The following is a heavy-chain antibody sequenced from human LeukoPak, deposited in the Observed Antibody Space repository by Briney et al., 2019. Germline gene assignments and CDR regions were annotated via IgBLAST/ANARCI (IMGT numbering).Heavy chain of an antibody. CDR2: IRYDGSNK. CDR1: GFAFSSYG. Sequence: GGSLRLSCAASGFAFSSYGMHWVRQAPGKGLEWVAFIRYDGSNKYYADSVKGRFTISRDNSKNTLYLQMNSLRAEDTAVYYCAKDPVNCSSTSCSHYYYYYYMDVWGKGTRSPSP. V-gene: IGHV3-30*02. D-gene: IGHD2-2*01. CDR3: AKDPVNCSSTSCSHYYYYYYMDV. J-gene: IGHJ6*03.